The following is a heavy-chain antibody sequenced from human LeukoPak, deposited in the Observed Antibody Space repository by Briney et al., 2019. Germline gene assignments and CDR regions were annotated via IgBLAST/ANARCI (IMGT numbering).Heavy chain of an antibody. V-gene: IGHV3-23*01. CDR1: GFTFSNYA. Sequence: GGSLRLSCAASGFTFSNYAMNWVRQAPGKGLEWVSTISNSDGSTYYADSVKGRFTISRDNSKNTLYLQMNSLRAEDTAVYYCAKATGGYYDSSGYYSYWGQGILVTVSS. D-gene: IGHD3-22*01. CDR2: ISNSDGST. J-gene: IGHJ4*02. CDR3: AKATGGYYDSSGYYSY.